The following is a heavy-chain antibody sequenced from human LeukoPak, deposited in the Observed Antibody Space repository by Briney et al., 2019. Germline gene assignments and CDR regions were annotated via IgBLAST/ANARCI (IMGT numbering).Heavy chain of an antibody. CDR3: ARYLGYCSGGSCYFDY. Sequence: ASVKVSCKASGYTFTSYGISWVRQAPGQGGERMGWISAYNGNPNHAQKLQGTVTMTTDPSTSTAYMELRSLRSDDTAVYYCARYLGYCSGGSCYFDYWGQGTLVTVSS. CDR2: ISAYNGNP. J-gene: IGHJ4*02. D-gene: IGHD2-15*01. V-gene: IGHV1-18*01. CDR1: GYTFTSYG.